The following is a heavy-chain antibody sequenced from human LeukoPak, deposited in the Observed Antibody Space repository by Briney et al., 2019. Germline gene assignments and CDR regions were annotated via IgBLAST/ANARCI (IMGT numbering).Heavy chain of an antibody. CDR1: GYTFTSYV. V-gene: IGHV1-18*01. J-gene: IGHJ4*02. CDR3: ARSGEPGDSRGIYYFDN. D-gene: IGHD3-22*01. Sequence: ASVRVSCKASGYTFTSYVINWVRQASGQGLEWMGRISTYNGNTNYVQKFQGRVTMTTDTSTSTAYMELRSLRSDDTAVFYCARSGEPGDSRGIYYFDNWGQGTLVTVSS. CDR2: ISTYNGNT.